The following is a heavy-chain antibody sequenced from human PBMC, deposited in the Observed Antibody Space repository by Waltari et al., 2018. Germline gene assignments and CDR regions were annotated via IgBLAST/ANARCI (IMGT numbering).Heavy chain of an antibody. CDR2: INHSGST. D-gene: IGHD3-22*01. V-gene: IGHV4-34*01. CDR1: GGSFSGYY. Sequence: QVQLQQWGAGLLKPSETLSLTCAVYGGSFSGYYWSWIRQPPGKGLEWLGEINHSGSTNYNPSLKSRVTISVDTSKNQFSLKLSSVTAADTAVYYCARRIRITMIVVTNWFDPWGQGTLVTVSS. J-gene: IGHJ5*02. CDR3: ARRIRITMIVVTNWFDP.